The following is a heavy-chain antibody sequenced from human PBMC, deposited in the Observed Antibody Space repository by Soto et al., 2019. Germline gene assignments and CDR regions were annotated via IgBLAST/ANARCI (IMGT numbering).Heavy chain of an antibody. CDR2: IGGSGETR. V-gene: IGHV3-23*01. J-gene: IGHJ4*02. Sequence: DVQLWESGGDLVRPGGSLRLSCAASGFTFSGYAVTWVRQSPGKGLYWVSTIGGSGETRYFADSVRGRFTISRDNSKNTVYLQMNSLIADATAVYYCAKDCGGGGSCTHWGQGTRVTVSS. CDR1: GFTFSGYA. CDR3: AKDCGGGGSCTH. D-gene: IGHD2-15*01.